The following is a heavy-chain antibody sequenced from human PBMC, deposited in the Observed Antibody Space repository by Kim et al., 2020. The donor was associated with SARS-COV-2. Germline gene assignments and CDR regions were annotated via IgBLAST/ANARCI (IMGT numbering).Heavy chain of an antibody. Sequence: SETLSLTCTVYGGSISNYYWSWIRQPPGKGLEWIGYIYYSGSTKYNPSLKSRVTISVDTSKNQFSLKLSSVTAADTAVYYCARDSSMAGYPHFDPWGQGTLVTVSS. D-gene: IGHD6-19*01. CDR1: GGSISNYY. V-gene: IGHV4-59*01. J-gene: IGHJ5*02. CDR3: ARDSSMAGYPHFDP. CDR2: IYYSGST.